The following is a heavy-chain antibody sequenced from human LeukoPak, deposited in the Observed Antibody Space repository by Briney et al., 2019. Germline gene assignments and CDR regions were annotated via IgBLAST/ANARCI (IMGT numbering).Heavy chain of an antibody. CDR2: INHSGST. D-gene: IGHD3-9*01. CDR1: GGSFSGYY. J-gene: IGHJ4*02. Sequence: SETLSLTCAVYGGSFSGYYWSWIRKPPGKGLEWIGEINHSGSTNYNTSLKRRATISVDTSKNQFSLKLSSVTAADTAVYYCARGPSELRYFDSLIVFDYWGQGTLVTVSS. V-gene: IGHV4-34*01. CDR3: ARGPSELRYFDSLIVFDY.